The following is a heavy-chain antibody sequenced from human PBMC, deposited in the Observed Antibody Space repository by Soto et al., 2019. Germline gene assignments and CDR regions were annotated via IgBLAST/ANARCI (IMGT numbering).Heavy chain of an antibody. D-gene: IGHD3-22*01. CDR1: GGTFSSYA. J-gene: IGHJ5*02. V-gene: IGHV1-69*06. Sequence: SVKVSCKASGGTFSSYAISWVRQAPGQGLEWMGGIIPIFGTANYAQKFQGRVTITADKSTSTAYMELSSLRSEDTAVYYCANSQYSYDSSGYSPLNSFDPWGQGTLVTVSS. CDR3: ANSQYSYDSSGYSPLNSFDP. CDR2: IIPIFGTA.